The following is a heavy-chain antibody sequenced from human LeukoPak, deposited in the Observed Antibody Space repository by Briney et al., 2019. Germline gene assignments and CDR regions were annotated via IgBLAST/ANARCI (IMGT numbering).Heavy chain of an antibody. CDR1: GGSINGYY. Sequence: SETLSLTCTVSGGSINGYYWSWIRQSPGKGLEWIGHIYYSGNTNYNPSLKSRRTISLDTSKNQFSLKMSSVTAADTAVYYCARDTGDYVSYWYFDLWGRGTLVTVSS. D-gene: IGHD4-17*01. J-gene: IGHJ2*01. V-gene: IGHV4-59*01. CDR2: IYYSGNT. CDR3: ARDTGDYVSYWYFDL.